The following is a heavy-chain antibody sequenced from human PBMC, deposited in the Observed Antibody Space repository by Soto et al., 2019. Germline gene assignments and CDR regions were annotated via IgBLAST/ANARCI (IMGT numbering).Heavy chain of an antibody. CDR2: IYYSGST. J-gene: IGHJ4*02. V-gene: IGHV4-59*08. Sequence: SETLSLTCTVSGGSISSYYWTWIRQPPGKGLEWIGYIYYSGSTNYNPSLKSRVTISVATSKTQFSLKLSSVTAADTAVYYCARTMVRGVITDDYWGQGTLVTVSS. CDR3: ARTMVRGVITDDY. CDR1: GGSISSYY. D-gene: IGHD3-10*01.